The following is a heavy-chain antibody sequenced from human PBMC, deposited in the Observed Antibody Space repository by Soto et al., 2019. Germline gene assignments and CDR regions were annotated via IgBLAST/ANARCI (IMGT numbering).Heavy chain of an antibody. CDR3: ARDMSSSDCFVKWFEP. CDR1: GFSFSSYA. J-gene: IGHJ5*02. V-gene: IGHV3-30-3*01. CDR2: ISHDGINK. D-gene: IGHD2-21*02. Sequence: EGSLRLSCTASGFSFSSYAMYWFRQPPGKGLEWVAVISHDGINKHYADSVKGRVTVSRDNSNHSLDLQLNSLRGEDTAMYYCARDMSSSDCFVKWFEPWCQGTLVTVSS.